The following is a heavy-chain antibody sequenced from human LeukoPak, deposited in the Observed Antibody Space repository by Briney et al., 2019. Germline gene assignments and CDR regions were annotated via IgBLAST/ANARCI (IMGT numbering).Heavy chain of an antibody. V-gene: IGHV1-69*13. CDR1: GGTFSSYA. Sequence: SVKVSCKASGGTFSSYAISWVRQAPGQGLEWMGGIIPIFGTANYAQKLQGRVTITADESTSTAYMELSSLRSEDTAVYYCASDSRIQLWENYYYYYMDVWGKGTTVTVSS. J-gene: IGHJ6*03. CDR3: ASDSRIQLWENYYYYYMDV. CDR2: IIPIFGTA. D-gene: IGHD5-18*01.